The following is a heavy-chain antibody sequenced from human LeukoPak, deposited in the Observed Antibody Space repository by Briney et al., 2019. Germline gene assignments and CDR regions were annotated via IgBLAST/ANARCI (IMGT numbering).Heavy chain of an antibody. CDR2: IYYSGST. CDR3: ARYVVLDAFDI. Sequence: SETLSLTCTVSGGSIRSYYWSWIRQPPGKGLEWIGYIYYSGSTNYNPSLKSRVTISVDTSKNQFSLKLSSVTAADTAVYYCARYVVLDAFDIWGQGTMVTVSS. D-gene: IGHD2-15*01. CDR1: GGSIRSYY. J-gene: IGHJ3*02. V-gene: IGHV4-59*08.